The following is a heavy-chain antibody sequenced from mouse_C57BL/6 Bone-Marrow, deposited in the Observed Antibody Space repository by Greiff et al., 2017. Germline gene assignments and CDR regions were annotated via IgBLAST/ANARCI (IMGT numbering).Heavy chain of an antibody. J-gene: IGHJ3*01. CDR3: ARWEYCGSGSCAY. Sequence: QVQLQQPGAELVKPGASVKLSCKASGYTFTSYWMHWVKQRPGRGLEWIGRIDPTSGGTKYNEKFKSKATLTVDKPSSTAYMQLSSLTSADSAVYDGARWEYCGSGSCAYWGQGTLVTVSA. D-gene: IGHD1-1*01. CDR1: GYTFTSYW. V-gene: IGHV1-72*01. CDR2: IDPTSGGT.